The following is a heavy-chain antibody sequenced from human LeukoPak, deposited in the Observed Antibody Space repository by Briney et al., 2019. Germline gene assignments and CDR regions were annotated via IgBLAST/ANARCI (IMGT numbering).Heavy chain of an antibody. CDR2: IDPSDSYT. CDR1: GYSFSTYR. Sequence: GESLRISCKGSGYSFSTYRISWVRQMPGKGLEWMGRIDPSDSYTNYSPSFQGHVTISPDKSISTAYLQWSSLKASDTAMYYCARVPYGDYVFGWFDPWGQGTLVTVSS. J-gene: IGHJ5*02. V-gene: IGHV5-10-1*01. CDR3: ARVPYGDYVFGWFDP. D-gene: IGHD4-17*01.